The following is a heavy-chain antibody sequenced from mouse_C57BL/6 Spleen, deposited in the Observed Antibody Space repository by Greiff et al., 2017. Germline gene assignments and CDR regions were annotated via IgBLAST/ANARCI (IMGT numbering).Heavy chain of an antibody. CDR2: IYPGSGST. CDR1: GYTFTSYW. D-gene: IGHD2-4*01. CDR3: ASDYDYDIAMDY. V-gene: IGHV1-55*01. J-gene: IGHJ4*01. Sequence: QVQLQQPGAELVKPGASVKMSCKASGYTFTSYWITWVKQRPGQGLAWIGDIYPGSGSTNYNEKFKSKATLTVDTSSSTAYMQLSSLTSEDSAVYYCASDYDYDIAMDYWGQGTSVTVSS.